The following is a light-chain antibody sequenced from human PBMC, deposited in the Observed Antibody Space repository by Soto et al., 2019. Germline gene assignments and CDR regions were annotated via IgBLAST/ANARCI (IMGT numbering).Light chain of an antibody. J-gene: IGKJ1*01. CDR1: QSISSW. CDR2: DAS. V-gene: IGKV1-5*01. Sequence: DIQVTQSPSTLSASLGDRVTITCRASQSISSWLAWYQQKPGEAPKLLIYDASALPRGVPARFSGSGSGTKFTLTIASLQPDDFATYYCQQYETFSGTFGPGTKVDI. CDR3: QQYETFSGT.